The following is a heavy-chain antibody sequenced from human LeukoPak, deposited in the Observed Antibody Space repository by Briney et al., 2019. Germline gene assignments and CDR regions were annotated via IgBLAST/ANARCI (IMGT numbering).Heavy chain of an antibody. CDR1: GGSISSYY. V-gene: IGHV4-59*01. CDR2: IYYGGSA. CDR3: AKESRTNLPGGWYGVRFDP. Sequence: SETLSLTCTVSGGSISSYYWSWIRQPPGKGLEWIGYIYYGGSANYPSLKSRVTISADMSKSQFSLKVKSVTTTDTAVYYCAKESRTNLPGGWYGVRFDPWGQGTLVIVSS. D-gene: IGHD6-19*01. J-gene: IGHJ5*02.